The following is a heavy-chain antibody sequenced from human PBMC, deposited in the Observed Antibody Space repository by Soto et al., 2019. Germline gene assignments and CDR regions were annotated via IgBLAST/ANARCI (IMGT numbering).Heavy chain of an antibody. CDR2: INSDGSST. V-gene: IGHV3-74*01. D-gene: IGHD3-10*01. CDR3: ASTITMVRGHGMDV. CDR1: GFTFSSYW. Sequence: EVPLVESGGGLVQPGGSLRLSCAASGFTFSSYWMHWVRQAPGKGLVWVSRINSDGSSTSYADSVKGRFTISRDNAKNTLYLQMNSLRAEDTAVYYCASTITMVRGHGMDVWGQGTTVTVSS. J-gene: IGHJ6*02.